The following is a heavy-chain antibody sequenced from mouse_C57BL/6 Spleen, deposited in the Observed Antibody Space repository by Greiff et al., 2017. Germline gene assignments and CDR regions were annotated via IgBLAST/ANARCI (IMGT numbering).Heavy chain of an antibody. CDR3: TRVSSGYRAWFAY. CDR2: IYPGNSDT. J-gene: IGHJ3*01. D-gene: IGHD3-2*02. CDR1: GYTFTSYW. Sequence: VQLQQSGTVLARPGASVKMSCKTSGYTFTSYWMHWVKQRPGQGLEWIGAIYPGNSDTSYNQKFKGKAKLTAVTSASTAYMELSSLTNEDSAVYYCTRVSSGYRAWFAYWGQGTLVTVSA. V-gene: IGHV1-5*01.